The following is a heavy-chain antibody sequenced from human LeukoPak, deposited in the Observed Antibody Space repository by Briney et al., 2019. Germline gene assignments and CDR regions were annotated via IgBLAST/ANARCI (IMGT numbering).Heavy chain of an antibody. V-gene: IGHV3-30*18. CDR2: IASNGGSE. D-gene: IGHD3-9*01. J-gene: IGHJ4*02. CDR1: GFXFTTYG. Sequence: GGSLRLSCAASGFXFTTYGLHWVRQAPGKGLEWVAAIASNGGSEYYADSVKGRFTISRDNSKNTLYLQMNSLRAEDTAVYYCAKDTSVLRPRTSFDYWGQGTLVTVSS. CDR3: AKDTSVLRPRTSFDY.